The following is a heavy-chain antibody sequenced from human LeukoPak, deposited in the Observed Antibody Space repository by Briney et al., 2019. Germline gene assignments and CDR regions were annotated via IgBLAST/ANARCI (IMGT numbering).Heavy chain of an antibody. V-gene: IGHV1-69*04. CDR1: GGTFSSYA. CDR2: IIPILGIA. J-gene: IGHJ4*02. CDR3: ARPAREIGYCSGGSCYAY. Sequence: ASVKVSCKASGGTFSSYAISWVRQAPGQGLEWMGRIIPILGIANYAQKFQGRVTITADKSTSTAYMELSSLRSEDTAVYYCARPAREIGYCSGGSCYAYWGQGTLVTVSS. D-gene: IGHD2-15*01.